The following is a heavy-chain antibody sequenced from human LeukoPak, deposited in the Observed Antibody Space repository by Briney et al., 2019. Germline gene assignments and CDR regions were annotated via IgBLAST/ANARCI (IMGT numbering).Heavy chain of an antibody. V-gene: IGHV3-23*01. J-gene: IGHJ4*02. Sequence: GGSLRLSCAASGFTFSSYSMNWVRQAPGKGLEWVSAISGSGGSTYYADSVKGRFTISRDNSKNTLYLQMNSLRAEDTAVYYCAKDLRSTLWLPYWGQGTLVTVSS. CDR3: AKDLRSTLWLPY. CDR1: GFTFSSYS. D-gene: IGHD3-10*01. CDR2: ISGSGGST.